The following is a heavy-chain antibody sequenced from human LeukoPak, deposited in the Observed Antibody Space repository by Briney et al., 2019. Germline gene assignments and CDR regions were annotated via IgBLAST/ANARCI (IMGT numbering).Heavy chain of an antibody. CDR2: LYTGVST. V-gene: IGHV3-53*01. J-gene: IGHJ4*02. CDR1: GFTVSSNY. D-gene: IGHD6-13*01. CDR3: ARSTGAAGPFDY. Sequence: GSLRLSCAASGFTVSSNYMSWVRQAPGKGLEWVSVLYTGVSTYYADSVKGRFTISRDNSKNTLYLQMNSLRAEDTALYYCARSTGAAGPFDYWGQGTLVTVSS.